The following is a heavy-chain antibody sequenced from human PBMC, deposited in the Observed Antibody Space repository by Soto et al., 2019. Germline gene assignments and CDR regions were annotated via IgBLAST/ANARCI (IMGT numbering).Heavy chain of an antibody. V-gene: IGHV1-69*01. CDR3: ARGVRGRDWK. D-gene: IGHD1-1*01. Sequence: GSQLWVSCSASRDILPSYSIYFVRQAPGQGLEWMGGIIPIFGTANYAQKFQGRVTITADESTSTAYMELSSLRSEDTAVYYCARGVRGRDWKWGQGT. J-gene: IGHJ4*02. CDR2: IIPIFGTA. CDR1: RDILPSYS.